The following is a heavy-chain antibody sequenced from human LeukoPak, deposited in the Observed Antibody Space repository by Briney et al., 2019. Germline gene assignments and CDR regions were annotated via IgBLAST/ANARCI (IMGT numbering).Heavy chain of an antibody. CDR2: IYSGGST. CDR3: ARGSQYCGGDGYNY. CDR1: GFTVSSNY. D-gene: IGHD2-21*02. V-gene: IGHV3-53*01. J-gene: IGHJ4*02. Sequence: GGSLRLSCAASGFTVSSNYMSWVRQAPGKGLEWVSVIYSGGSTYYADSVKGRFTISRDNSKNTLSLKVNTLRAEDTAVYYCARGSQYCGGDGYNYWGQGTLVTVSS.